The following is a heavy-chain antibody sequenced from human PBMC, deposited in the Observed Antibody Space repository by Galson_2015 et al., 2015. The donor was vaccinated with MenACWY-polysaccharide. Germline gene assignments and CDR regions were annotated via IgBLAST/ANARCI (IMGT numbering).Heavy chain of an antibody. D-gene: IGHD6-19*01. CDR1: GFTFNIHT. CDR3: VRDGGGGNGWYWFDL. J-gene: IGHJ5*02. Sequence: SLRLSCAAAGFTFNIHTMHWVRQAPGKGLEWVALISSDGDDKYYADSVKGRFTISRDNHKNMVCLEMNSLRAEDTAVYYCVRDGGGGNGWYWFDLWGQGTRVTVSS. V-gene: IGHV3-30-3*01. CDR2: ISSDGDDK.